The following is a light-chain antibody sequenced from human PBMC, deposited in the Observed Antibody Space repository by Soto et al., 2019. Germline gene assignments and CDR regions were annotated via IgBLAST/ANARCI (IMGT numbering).Light chain of an antibody. Sequence: QSVLTPPASVSGSPGQSITISCTGTSGDIGGYNYVSWYQQHPGKAPKLMIFDVTNRPSGISSRFSGSKSGSTASLTISGLQAEDEAAYYCSSYASSSTLAFGGGTKLTVL. CDR3: SSYASSSTLA. CDR1: SGDIGGYNY. V-gene: IGLV2-14*03. CDR2: DVT. J-gene: IGLJ2*01.